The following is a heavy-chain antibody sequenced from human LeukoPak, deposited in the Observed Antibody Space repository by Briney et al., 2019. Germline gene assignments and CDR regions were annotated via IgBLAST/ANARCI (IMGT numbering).Heavy chain of an antibody. V-gene: IGHV4-34*01. Sequence: PSETLSLTCAVYGGSFSGYYWSWIRQTPGKGLEWIGEINHSGNTNYSPSLKSRVTISVDTSKNQFSLKLSSVTAADTAVYYCARGPRYYDILTGYRSLYNWFDPWGQGTLVTVSS. D-gene: IGHD3-9*01. J-gene: IGHJ5*02. CDR2: INHSGNT. CDR3: ARGPRYYDILTGYRSLYNWFDP. CDR1: GGSFSGYY.